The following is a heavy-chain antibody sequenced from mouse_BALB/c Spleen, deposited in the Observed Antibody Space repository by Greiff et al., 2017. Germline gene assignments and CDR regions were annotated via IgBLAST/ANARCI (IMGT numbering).Heavy chain of an antibody. J-gene: IGHJ3*01. CDR2: ISDGGSYT. CDR3: ARENCVAY. Sequence: EVQLVESGGGLVKPGGSLKLSCAASGFTFSDYYMYWVRQTPEKRLEWVATISDGGSYTYYPDSVKGRFTISRDNAKNNLYLQMSSLKSEDTAMYYCARENCVAYWGQGTLVTVSA. D-gene: IGHD4-1*01. V-gene: IGHV5-4*02. CDR1: GFTFSDYY.